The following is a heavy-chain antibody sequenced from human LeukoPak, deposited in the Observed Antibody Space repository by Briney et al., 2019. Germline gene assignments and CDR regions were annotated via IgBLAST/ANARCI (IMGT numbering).Heavy chain of an antibody. CDR1: GFTFSSYA. J-gene: IGHJ3*02. CDR3: ARDSGGYSSGAFDI. CDR2: ISSSSSYI. D-gene: IGHD3-22*01. Sequence: GGSLRLSCAASGFTFSSYAMSLVRQAAGKGLEWVSSISSSSSYIYYADSVKGRFTISRDNAKNSLYLQMNSLRAEDTAVYYCARDSGGYSSGAFDIWGQGTMVTVSS. V-gene: IGHV3-21*01.